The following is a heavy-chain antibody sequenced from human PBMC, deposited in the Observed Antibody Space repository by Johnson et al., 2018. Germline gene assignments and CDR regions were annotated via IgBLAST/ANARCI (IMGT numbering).Heavy chain of an antibody. CDR3: AKGPYSSSSPYYYYMDV. D-gene: IGHD6-6*01. CDR2: ISWNSGNI. CDR1: GFTFDDYA. J-gene: IGHJ6*03. V-gene: IGHV3-9*01. Sequence: VQLVQSGGGLVQPGRSLRLSCAASGFTFDDYAMHWVRQAPGKGLEWVSSISWNSGNIDYADSVKGRFTISRDNAKNSLYLQMNSLRPEDTALYYCAKGPYSSSSPYYYYMDVWGKGTTVTVSS.